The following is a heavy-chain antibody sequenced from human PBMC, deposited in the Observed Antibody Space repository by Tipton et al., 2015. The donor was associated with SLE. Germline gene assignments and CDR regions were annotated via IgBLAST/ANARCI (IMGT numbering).Heavy chain of an antibody. CDR1: GGSFSGYY. CDR2: INDSEVT. CDR3: ASGILTGNAAFDI. D-gene: IGHD3-9*01. Sequence: TLSLTCDVYGGSFSGYYWTWIRQPPGKGLEWIGEINDSEVTDYNPTLRSRVTMSVDTSKNQFSLSLSSVTAADTAVYYCASGILTGNAAFDIWGPGTMVTVS. J-gene: IGHJ3*02. V-gene: IGHV4-34*01.